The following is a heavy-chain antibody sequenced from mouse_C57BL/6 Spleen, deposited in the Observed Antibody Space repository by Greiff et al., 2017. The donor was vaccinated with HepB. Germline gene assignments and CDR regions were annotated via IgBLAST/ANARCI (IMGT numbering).Heavy chain of an antibody. D-gene: IGHD1-1*01. CDR1: GYAFSSSW. CDR2: IYPGDGDT. V-gene: IGHV1-82*01. J-gene: IGHJ2*01. Sequence: QVQLQQSGPELVKPGASVKISCKASGYAFSSSWMNWVKQRPGKGLEWIGRIYPGDGDTNYNGKFKGKATLTADNSSSTAYMQLSSLTSEDSAVYFCARNTTVVDYYFDYWGQGTTLTVSS. CDR3: ARNTTVVDYYFDY.